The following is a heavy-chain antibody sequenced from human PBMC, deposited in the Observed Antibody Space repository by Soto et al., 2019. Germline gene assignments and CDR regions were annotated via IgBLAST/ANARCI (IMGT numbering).Heavy chain of an antibody. D-gene: IGHD3-22*01. CDR3: ARAAIRGSGYYYAFNYYHGMDV. V-gene: IGHV4-34*01. Sequence: SETLSLTCAVYGGSFSGYYWSWIRQPPGKGLEWIGEINHSGSTNYNPSLKSRVTISVDTSKNQFSLKLSSVTAADTAVYYCARAAIRGSGYYYAFNYYHGMDVWGQGTTVTVSS. CDR2: INHSGST. CDR1: GGSFSGYY. J-gene: IGHJ6*02.